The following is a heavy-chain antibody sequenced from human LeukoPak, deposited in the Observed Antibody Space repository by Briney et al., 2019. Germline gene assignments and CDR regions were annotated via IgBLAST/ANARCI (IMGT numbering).Heavy chain of an antibody. V-gene: IGHV3-21*01. D-gene: IGHD3-16*01. CDR3: ARDDVWSSVDY. CDR2: ISSSSSYI. CDR1: GFTFSSYS. Sequence: GGSLRLSCAASGFTFSSYSMNWVRQAPGKGLEWVSSISSSSSYIYYAGSVKGRFTISRDNAKNSLYLQMNSLRAEDTAVYYCARDDVWSSVDYWGQGTLVTVSS. J-gene: IGHJ4*02.